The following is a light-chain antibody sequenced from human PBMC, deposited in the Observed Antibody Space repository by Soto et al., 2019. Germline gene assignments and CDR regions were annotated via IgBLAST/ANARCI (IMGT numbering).Light chain of an antibody. CDR2: AAS. J-gene: IGKJ4*01. CDR1: QGISSTY. CDR3: QQLNSYPLT. V-gene: IGKV1-9*01. Sequence: DIQLTQSPSFLSASVGDRVTITCRASQGISSTYLAWYQQTPGKAPKLLIYAASTLQSGVPSRFSGRGSGTDFTLTISSLQPEDFETYYCQQLNSYPLTLGGGTKVDI.